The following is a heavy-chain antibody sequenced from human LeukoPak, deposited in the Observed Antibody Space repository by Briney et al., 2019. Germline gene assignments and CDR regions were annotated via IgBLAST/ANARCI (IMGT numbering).Heavy chain of an antibody. Sequence: SETLSLTCTVSGGSISSGGYYWSWIRQHPGKGLEWIGYIYYSGSTYYNPSLKSRVTISVDTSKNQFSLKRSSVTAADTAVYYCARVGYYDSSCYYGVLYYYYMDVWGKGTTVTVSS. CDR3: ARVGYYDSSCYYGVLYYYYMDV. V-gene: IGHV4-31*03. CDR2: IYYSGST. J-gene: IGHJ6*03. D-gene: IGHD3-22*01. CDR1: GGSISSGGYY.